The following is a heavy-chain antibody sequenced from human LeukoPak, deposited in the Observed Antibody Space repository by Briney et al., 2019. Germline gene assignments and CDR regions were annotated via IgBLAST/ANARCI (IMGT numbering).Heavy chain of an antibody. CDR1: GYTFTGYY. V-gene: IGHV1-2*02. D-gene: IGHD3-9*01. CDR2: INPNSGGT. CDR3: ARVPDYDILTGDDY. Sequence: ASVKVSCKASGYTFTGYYMHWVRQAPGQGLEWMGWINPNSGGTNYAQKFQGRVTMTRDTSISTAYMELSRLRSDGTAVYYCARVPDYDILTGDDYWGQGTLVTVSS. J-gene: IGHJ4*02.